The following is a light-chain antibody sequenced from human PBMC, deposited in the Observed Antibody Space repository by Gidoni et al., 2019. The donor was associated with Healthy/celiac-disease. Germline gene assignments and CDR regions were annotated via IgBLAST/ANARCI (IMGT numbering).Light chain of an antibody. Sequence: IQMTQSPSSLSASVGDRVTITCRASQSISSYLNWYQQKPGKAPKLLIYAASSLQSGVPSRFSGSGSGTDFTLTISSLQPEEFATYYCQQSYSTPWTFXXXTKVEIK. J-gene: IGKJ1*01. CDR3: QQSYSTPWT. V-gene: IGKV1-39*01. CDR1: QSISSY. CDR2: AAS.